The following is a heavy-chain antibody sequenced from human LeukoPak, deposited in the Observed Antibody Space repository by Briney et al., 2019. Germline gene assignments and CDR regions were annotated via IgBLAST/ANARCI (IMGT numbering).Heavy chain of an antibody. V-gene: IGHV1-18*01. CDR1: GYTFANYG. D-gene: IGHD1-26*01. CDR2: IAGDNTDGP. J-gene: IGHJ5*02. CDR3: ARDWEPRSRTNCFDP. Sequence: GASVKVSCKTSGYTFANYGISWVRQAPGQGLEWIGWIAGDNTDGPNYSQRFKGRVTLTADTSTSTASMELRSLTSDDTAVYYCARDWEPRSRTNCFDPWGQGTLVAVSS.